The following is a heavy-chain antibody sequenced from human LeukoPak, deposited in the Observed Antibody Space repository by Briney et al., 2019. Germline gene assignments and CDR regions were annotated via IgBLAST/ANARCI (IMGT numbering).Heavy chain of an antibody. V-gene: IGHV4-39*07. Sequence: SETLSLTCTVSGGSISSSSYYWGWIRQPPGKGLEWIGSIYYSGSTYYNPSLKSRVTISVDTSKNQFSLKLSSVTAADTAVYYCARRHLGTVGYSSGWGNWFDPWGQGTLVTVSS. CDR1: GGSISSSSYY. CDR2: IYYSGST. J-gene: IGHJ5*02. CDR3: ARRHLGTVGYSSGWGNWFDP. D-gene: IGHD6-19*01.